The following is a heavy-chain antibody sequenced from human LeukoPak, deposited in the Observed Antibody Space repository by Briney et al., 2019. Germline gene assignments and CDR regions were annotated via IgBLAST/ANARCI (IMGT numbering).Heavy chain of an antibody. CDR2: IRSNGDTI. Sequence: PGGSLRLSCAASGFTFRSYSMNWVRQAPGKGLEWISYIRSNGDTIFYADSVRGRFTISRDNAKNSLYLQMNSLRAEDTAVYYCAGSLTYYFDYWGQGTLVTVSS. J-gene: IGHJ4*02. CDR3: AGSLTYYFDY. CDR1: GFTFRSYS. V-gene: IGHV3-48*01.